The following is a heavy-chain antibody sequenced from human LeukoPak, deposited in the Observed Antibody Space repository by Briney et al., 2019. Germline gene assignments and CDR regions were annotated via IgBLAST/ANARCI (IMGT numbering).Heavy chain of an antibody. Sequence: KPSETLSLTCTVSGGYISSYYWSWIRQSAGKGLEWIGHIYASRSTDYNPSLKSRVTMSVDTSKNQFSLRLRSVTAADTAVYYRARAWNFYFDYWGQGTLVTVSS. CDR3: ARAWNFYFDY. CDR1: GGYISSYY. D-gene: IGHD1-7*01. CDR2: IYASRST. V-gene: IGHV4-4*07. J-gene: IGHJ4*02.